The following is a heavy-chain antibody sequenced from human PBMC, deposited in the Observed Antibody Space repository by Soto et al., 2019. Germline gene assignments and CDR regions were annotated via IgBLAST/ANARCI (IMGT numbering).Heavy chain of an antibody. V-gene: IGHV1-69*12. J-gene: IGHJ5*02. CDR2: IVPLFGTA. Sequence: QVQLVQSGAEVKEPGSSVNVSCKTFGGTFGNTAVTWVRQVPGQGLEWIGGIVPLFGTANYAQKFRGRVMITADESTSTAYMDLSSLRSDDTAIYYCARDGDPGYSFWSGPLGGGRFDPWGQGTLVTVSS. CDR1: GGTFGNTA. D-gene: IGHD3-3*01. CDR3: ARDGDPGYSFWSGPLGGGRFDP.